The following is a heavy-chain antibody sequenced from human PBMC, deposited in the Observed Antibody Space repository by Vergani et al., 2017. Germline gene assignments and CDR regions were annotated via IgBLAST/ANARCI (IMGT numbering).Heavy chain of an antibody. CDR2: ISGSGGST. V-gene: IGHV3-23*01. CDR3: AKDTLGYGDTEFDY. CDR1: GFTFSSYA. Sequence: EVQLLESGGGLVQPGGSLRLSCAASGFTFSSYAMSWVRQPPGKGLEWVSAISGSGGSTYYADSVKGRFTISRANSKNTLYLQMNSLRAEDTAVYYCAKDTLGYGDTEFDYWGQGTLVTVSS. J-gene: IGHJ4*02. D-gene: IGHD4-17*01.